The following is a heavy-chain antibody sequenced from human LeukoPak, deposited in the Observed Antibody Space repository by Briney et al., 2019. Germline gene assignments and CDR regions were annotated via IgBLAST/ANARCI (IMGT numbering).Heavy chain of an antibody. D-gene: IGHD1-26*01. J-gene: IGHJ4*02. CDR2: IYYSGIT. Sequence: SETLSLTCTVSGGSISSYYWSWSRQSPGKGLEWIGYIYYSGITTYNPSLKNRGTISVDTSKNQFSLELRSVTAADTAVYYCASEVGATHYWGQGTLVTVSS. V-gene: IGHV4-59*01. CDR1: GGSISSYY. CDR3: ASEVGATHY.